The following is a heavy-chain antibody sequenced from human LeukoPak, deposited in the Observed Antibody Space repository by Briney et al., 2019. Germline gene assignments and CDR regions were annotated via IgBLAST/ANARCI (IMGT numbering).Heavy chain of an antibody. Sequence: ASVKVSCKASGYTFTSYYMHWVRQAPGQGLEWIGIINPSGGSTSYAQKFQGRVTMTRDTSISTAYMELSRLRSDDTAVYYCARDTQTRIAGNVKGWFDPWGQGTLVTVSS. D-gene: IGHD6-13*01. CDR1: GYTFTSYY. V-gene: IGHV1-46*01. J-gene: IGHJ5*02. CDR3: ARDTQTRIAGNVKGWFDP. CDR2: INPSGGST.